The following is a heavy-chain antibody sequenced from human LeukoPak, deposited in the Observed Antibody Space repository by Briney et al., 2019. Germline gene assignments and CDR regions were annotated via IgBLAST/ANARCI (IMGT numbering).Heavy chain of an antibody. CDR1: AYTFTIFS. CDR3: ERYRWSLPGAFDF. CDR2: ISYDGSNK. V-gene: IGHV3-30-3*01. Sequence: RGSLRPASLAGAYTFTIFSTRCVRQAPGKGLEWVAVISYDGSNKYYADSVKGRFTISRDNSKNTLYLQMNSLRADDTAVSYCERYRWSLPGAFDFWGQGTMVTVSS. D-gene: IGHD2-15*01. J-gene: IGHJ3*01.